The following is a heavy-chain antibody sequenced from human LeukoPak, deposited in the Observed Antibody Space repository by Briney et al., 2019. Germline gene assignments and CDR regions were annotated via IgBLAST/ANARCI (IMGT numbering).Heavy chain of an antibody. V-gene: IGHV4-38-2*02. CDR2: IYHSGST. J-gene: IGHJ6*03. CDR1: GYSISSGYQ. CDR3: ARDSRYCSGGSCYYYYMDV. D-gene: IGHD2-15*01. Sequence: SETLSLTCNVSGYSISSGYQWGWIRQPPGKGLEWIGSIYHSGSTYYNPSLKSRVTISVDTSKNQFSLKLSSVTAADTAVYYCARDSRYCSGGSCYYYYMDVWGKGTTVTISS.